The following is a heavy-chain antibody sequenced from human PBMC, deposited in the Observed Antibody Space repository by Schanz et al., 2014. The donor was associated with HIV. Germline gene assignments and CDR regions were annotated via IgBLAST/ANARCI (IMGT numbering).Heavy chain of an antibody. Sequence: QVQLVQSGAEVKKPGASVTVSCKASAYSFSGYSIHWVRQAPGQGLEWMGWINSDNGTNYAQKFQGRVTMTRDTSISTAYMELRRLRSDDTAVYFCARSASVISSGWCSGNACYSGAFHSWGQGSLVIVSS. J-gene: IGHJ4*02. CDR2: INSDNGT. V-gene: IGHV1-2*02. CDR1: AYSFSGYS. CDR3: ARSASVISSGWCSGNACYSGAFHS. D-gene: IGHD2-15*01.